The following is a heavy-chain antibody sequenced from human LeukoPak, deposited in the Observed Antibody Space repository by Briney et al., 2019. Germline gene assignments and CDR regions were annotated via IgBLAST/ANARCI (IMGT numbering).Heavy chain of an antibody. CDR2: IIPIFSTA. V-gene: IGHV1-69*01. D-gene: IGHD6-13*01. CDR3: ARVRGIGAAGTGLYFQH. J-gene: IGHJ1*01. CDR1: GGTFSSYA. Sequence: GSSVKVSCKASGGTFSSYAINWVRQAPGQGLEWMGGIIPIFSTANYAQKFQGRVTITADESTSTAYMELSSLRSEDTAVYYYARVRGIGAAGTGLYFQHWGQGTLVTVSS.